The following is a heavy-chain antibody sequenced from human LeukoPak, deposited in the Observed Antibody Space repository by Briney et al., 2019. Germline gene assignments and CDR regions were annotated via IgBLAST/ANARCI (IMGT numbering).Heavy chain of an antibody. Sequence: SETLSLTCAVYGGSFSGYYWSWIRQPPGKGLEWIGEINHSGSTNYNPSLKGRVTISVDTSKNQFSLKLNSVTAADTAVFYCARGDDWFDPWGQGTLVTVSS. CDR3: ARGDDWFDP. D-gene: IGHD5-24*01. V-gene: IGHV4-34*01. J-gene: IGHJ5*02. CDR1: GGSFSGYY. CDR2: INHSGST.